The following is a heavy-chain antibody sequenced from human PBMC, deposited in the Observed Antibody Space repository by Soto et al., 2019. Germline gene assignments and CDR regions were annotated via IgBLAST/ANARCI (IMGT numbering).Heavy chain of an antibody. D-gene: IGHD1-26*01. Sequence: QVQLVESGGGVVQPGWSLRLSCAASGFSISDYGMEWVRQAPGKGLEWVALISYYGSNTYNADSVKGRFTISRDNSKDTLFLQMTGLRREDTAVYYCAKGAGDRLSLGMDVWGQGTTVTVSS. CDR1: GFSISDYG. V-gene: IGHV3-30*18. CDR2: ISYYGSNT. CDR3: AKGAGDRLSLGMDV. J-gene: IGHJ6*02.